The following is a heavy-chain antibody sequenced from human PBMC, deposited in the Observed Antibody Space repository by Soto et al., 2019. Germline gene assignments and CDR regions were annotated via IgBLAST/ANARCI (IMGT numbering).Heavy chain of an antibody. Sequence: EVQLWESGGGLVQPGGSLRLSCAASGFSFSTYAMTLVRQAPGNGLQWVSAIIGVGSNTHYADSVTGRFTISRDNSQKLLQLQMSSLRAEDTAIYYCAKFSAASVYDISSAPDYWGQGTLVTVSS. CDR1: GFSFSTYA. J-gene: IGHJ4*02. D-gene: IGHD3-9*01. CDR3: AKFSAASVYDISSAPDY. V-gene: IGHV3-23*01. CDR2: IIGVGSNT.